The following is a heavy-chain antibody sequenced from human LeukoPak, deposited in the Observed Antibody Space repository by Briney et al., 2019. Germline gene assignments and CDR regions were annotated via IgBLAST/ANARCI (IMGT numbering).Heavy chain of an antibody. CDR2: IYYSGST. CDR3: AREGRFWSGYGLDY. J-gene: IGHJ4*02. V-gene: IGHV4-30-4*08. Sequence: SETLSLTCTVSGGSISSGDYYWSWIRHPPGKGLEWIGYIYYSGSTYYNPSLKSRVNISVDTSKNQFSLKLSSVTAADTAVYYCAREGRFWSGYGLDYWGQGTLVTVSS. CDR1: GGSISSGDYY. D-gene: IGHD3-3*01.